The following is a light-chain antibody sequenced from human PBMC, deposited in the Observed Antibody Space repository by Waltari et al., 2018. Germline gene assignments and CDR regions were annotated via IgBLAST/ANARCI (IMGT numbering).Light chain of an antibody. Sequence: AIRMTQSPSSLSASTGDRVTITCRANQSVRGYLAWYQRKPGKAPKLLIYAAYTLQRGVPSRCSGSGSGTDFTLTISCLQSEDFATYYCQQYYSYPRTFGQGTKVEIK. J-gene: IGKJ1*01. CDR2: AAY. CDR3: QQYYSYPRT. CDR1: QSVRGY. V-gene: IGKV1-8*01.